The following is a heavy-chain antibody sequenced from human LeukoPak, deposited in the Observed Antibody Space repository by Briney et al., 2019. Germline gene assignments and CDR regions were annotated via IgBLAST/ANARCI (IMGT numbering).Heavy chain of an antibody. Sequence: GGSLRLSCAASGFTFSSYGMHWVRQAPGKGLEWVAFIRYDGSNKYYAGSVKGRFTISRDNSKNTLYLQMNSLRAEDTAVYYCAKDRAIYDFWSGYGYFQHWGQGTLVTVSS. J-gene: IGHJ1*01. V-gene: IGHV3-30*02. D-gene: IGHD3-3*01. CDR1: GFTFSSYG. CDR2: IRYDGSNK. CDR3: AKDRAIYDFWSGYGYFQH.